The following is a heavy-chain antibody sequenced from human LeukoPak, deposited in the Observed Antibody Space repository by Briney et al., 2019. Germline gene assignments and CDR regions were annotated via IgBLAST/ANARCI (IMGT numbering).Heavy chain of an antibody. CDR3: AKDSAKKYDDY. J-gene: IGHJ4*02. V-gene: IGHV3-23*01. D-gene: IGHD2/OR15-2a*01. CDR2: ISGSDGST. Sequence: GGSLRLSCAASGFTFSSYAMSWVRQAPGKGLEWVSGISGSDGSTNYADSVKGRFTISRENSKNTLYRQMNSLRAEDTAVYYCAKDSAKKYDDYWGQGTLVTVSS. CDR1: GFTFSSYA.